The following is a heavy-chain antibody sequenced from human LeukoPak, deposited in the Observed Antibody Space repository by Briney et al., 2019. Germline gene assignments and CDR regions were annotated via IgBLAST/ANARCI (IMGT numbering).Heavy chain of an antibody. V-gene: IGHV1-46*01. CDR3: ARGSYHSSGYCDY. CDR2: INPSGGST. CDR1: GYTFIIHY. D-gene: IGHD3-22*01. Sequence: GASVKVSCKASGYTFIIHYMHWVRQAPGQGLEWMGIINPSGGSTSYVKKFQGRVTMTSDTSTSTVYMELSSLRSEDTAVYYCARGSYHSSGYCDYWGQGTLVTVSS. J-gene: IGHJ4*02.